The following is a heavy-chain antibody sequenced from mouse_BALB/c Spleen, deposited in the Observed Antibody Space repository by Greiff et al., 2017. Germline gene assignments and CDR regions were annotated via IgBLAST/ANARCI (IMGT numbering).Heavy chain of an antibody. CDR3: ARSDYDGVDY. Sequence: VQLKESGGGLVQPGGSRKLSCAASGFTFSSFGMHWVRQAPEKGLEWVAYISSGSSTIYYADTVKGRFTISRDNPKNTLFLQMTSLRSEDTAMYYCARSDYDGVDYWGQGTTLTVSS. CDR1: GFTFSSFG. J-gene: IGHJ2*01. V-gene: IGHV5-17*02. D-gene: IGHD2-4*01. CDR2: ISSGSSTI.